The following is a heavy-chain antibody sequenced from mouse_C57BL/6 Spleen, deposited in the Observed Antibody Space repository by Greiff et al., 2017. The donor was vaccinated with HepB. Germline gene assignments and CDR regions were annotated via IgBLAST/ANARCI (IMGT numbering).Heavy chain of an antibody. Sequence: EVQRVESEGGLVQPGSSMKLSCTASGFTFSDYYMAWVRQVPEKGLEWVANINYDGSSTYYLDSLKSRFIISRDNAKNILYLQMSSLKSEDTATYYFARDCYGSSPYAMDYWGQGTSVTVSS. CDR3: ARDCYGSSPYAMDY. V-gene: IGHV5-16*01. CDR1: GFTFSDYY. J-gene: IGHJ4*01. CDR2: INYDGSST. D-gene: IGHD1-1*01.